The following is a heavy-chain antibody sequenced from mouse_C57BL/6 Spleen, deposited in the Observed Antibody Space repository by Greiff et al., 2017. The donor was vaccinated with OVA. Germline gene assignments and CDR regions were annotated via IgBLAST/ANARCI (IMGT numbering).Heavy chain of an antibody. CDR3: AKGGSEDNYIDY. J-gene: IGHJ2*01. CDR2: IYPGDGDT. D-gene: IGHD1-1*01. V-gene: IGHV1-80*01. CDR1: GYAFSSSW. Sequence: VQLQQSGAELVKPGASVKISCKASGYAFSSSWLNWVKQRPGKGLEWIGQIYPGDGDTNYNGKFKGKATLTADKSSSTAYMQLSSLTSEDAAVYFCAKGGSEDNYIDYWGQGTTLTVSS.